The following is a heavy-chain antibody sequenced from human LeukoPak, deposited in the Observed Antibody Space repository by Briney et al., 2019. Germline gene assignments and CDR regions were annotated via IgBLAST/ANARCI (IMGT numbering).Heavy chain of an antibody. D-gene: IGHD6-19*01. Sequence: ALVKVSFKASGSTFTGYHVIWVRQAPGQGLEWMGWIRPTGGGTKYAQKFQGRVTMTKDTSIDTFYMELNRLRSDDTAVYYCARGGNVVAGYHLTDYGMDVWGQGTKVTVSS. CDR1: GSTFTGYH. J-gene: IGHJ6*02. V-gene: IGHV1-2*02. CDR3: ARGGNVVAGYHLTDYGMDV. CDR2: IRPTGGGT.